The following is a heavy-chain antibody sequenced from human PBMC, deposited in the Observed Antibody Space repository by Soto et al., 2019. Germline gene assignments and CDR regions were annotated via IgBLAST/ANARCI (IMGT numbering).Heavy chain of an antibody. CDR3: ARVVYDALDI. D-gene: IGHD6-6*01. CDR2: LYHGGST. V-gene: IGHV4-61*01. CDR1: GVSVNTGSYY. Sequence: QVQLQESGPGLVKPSETLSVTCTVSGVSVNTGSYYWSWIRQAPGKGLEWIGYLYHGGSTNYSPSLKSRVTISIDTSKNQFSLKLNSVIAADTAVYYCARVVYDALDIWGQGTMVTVSP. J-gene: IGHJ3*02.